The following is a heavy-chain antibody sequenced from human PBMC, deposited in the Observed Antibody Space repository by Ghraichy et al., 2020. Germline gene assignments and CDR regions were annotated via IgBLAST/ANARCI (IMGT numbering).Heavy chain of an antibody. D-gene: IGHD6-6*01. CDR1: GFTFSSYG. Sequence: LALTCAASGFTFSSYGMHWVRQAPGKGLEWVAVISYDGSNKYYADSVKGRFTISRDNSKNTLYLQMNSLRAEDTAVYYCAKNRYSSSSAYYYYGMDVWGQGTTVTVSS. V-gene: IGHV3-30*18. CDR2: ISYDGSNK. J-gene: IGHJ6*02. CDR3: AKNRYSSSSAYYYYGMDV.